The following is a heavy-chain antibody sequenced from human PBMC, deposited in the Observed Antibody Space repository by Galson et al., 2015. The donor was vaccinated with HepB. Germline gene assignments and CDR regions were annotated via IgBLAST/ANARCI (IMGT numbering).Heavy chain of an antibody. D-gene: IGHD3-22*01. CDR2: FDPEDGET. Sequence: SVKVSCKVSGYTLTELSMHWVRQAPGKGLEWMGGFDPEDGETIYAQKFQGRVTMTEDTSTDTAYMELSSLRSEDTAVYYCATDAYYYDSSGYYGWYFDLWGRGTLVTVSS. CDR1: GYTLTELS. CDR3: ATDAYYYDSSGYYGWYFDL. J-gene: IGHJ2*01. V-gene: IGHV1-24*01.